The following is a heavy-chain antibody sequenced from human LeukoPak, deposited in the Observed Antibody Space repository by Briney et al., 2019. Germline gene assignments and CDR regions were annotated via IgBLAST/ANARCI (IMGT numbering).Heavy chain of an antibody. D-gene: IGHD3-22*01. CDR3: ARPDYYDSSGYLSHFDY. Sequence: GESLKISCKGSGYSCTSYWIGWVRQMPGKGLEWMGIIYPGDSDTRYSPSFQGQVTISADKSISTAYLQWSSLKASDTAMYYCARPDYYDSSGYLSHFDYWGQGTLVTVFS. CDR2: IYPGDSDT. CDR1: GYSCTSYW. J-gene: IGHJ4*02. V-gene: IGHV5-51*01.